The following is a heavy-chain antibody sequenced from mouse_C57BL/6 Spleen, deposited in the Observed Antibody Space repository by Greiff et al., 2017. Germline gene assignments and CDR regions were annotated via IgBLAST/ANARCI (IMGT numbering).Heavy chain of an antibody. V-gene: IGHV1-64*01. D-gene: IGHD2-2*01. CDR3: ASPIYYGYDGDY. CDR1: GYTFTSYW. Sequence: QVQLKQPGAELVKPGASVKLSCKASGYTFTSYWMHWVKQRPGQGLEWIGMIHPNSGSTNYNEKFKSKATLTVDKSSSTAYMQLSSLTSEDSAVYYCASPIYYGYDGDYWGQGTTLTVSS. CDR2: IHPNSGST. J-gene: IGHJ2*01.